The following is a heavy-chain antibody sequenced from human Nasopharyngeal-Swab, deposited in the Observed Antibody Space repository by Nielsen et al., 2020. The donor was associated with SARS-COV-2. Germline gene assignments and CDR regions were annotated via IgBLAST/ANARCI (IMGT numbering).Heavy chain of an antibody. D-gene: IGHD7-27*01. CDR3: ARGVNWGSLDWFGP. CDR1: GYTFTGYY. J-gene: IGHJ5*02. Sequence: ASVKVSCKASGYTFTGYYMHWVRQAPGQGLEWMGWIDPNSGGTNYAQKFQGWVTMTRDTSISTAYMELSRLRSDDTAVYYCARGVNWGSLDWFGPWGQGTLVTVSS. CDR2: IDPNSGGT. V-gene: IGHV1-2*04.